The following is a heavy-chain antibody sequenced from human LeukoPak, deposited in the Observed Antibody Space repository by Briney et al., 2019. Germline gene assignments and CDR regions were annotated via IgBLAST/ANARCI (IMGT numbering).Heavy chain of an antibody. Sequence: GGSLTLSCAASGFTFSSYAMSWVRQAPGKGLEWVSAISGSGGSIYYADSVKGRFTISRDNTKNTLYLQMNSLRAEDTAVYYCAKDRGYDYVWGSFYWGQGTLVTVSS. D-gene: IGHD3-16*01. CDR3: AKDRGYDYVWGSFY. CDR1: GFTFSSYA. J-gene: IGHJ4*02. V-gene: IGHV3-23*01. CDR2: ISGSGGSI.